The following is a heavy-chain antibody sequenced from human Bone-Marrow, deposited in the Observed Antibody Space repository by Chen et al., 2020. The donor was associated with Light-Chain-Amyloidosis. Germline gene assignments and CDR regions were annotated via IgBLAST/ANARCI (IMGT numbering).Heavy chain of an antibody. CDR2: IYHSGST. V-gene: IGHV4-4*02. CDR1: GDSLSSSHW. Sequence: QVQLQASGPGLVKPSGTLSLTCAVYGDSLSSSHWWSWVRQTPGKGLEWIGEIYHSGSTNYNPSLKSRVTISVDKSKNQFYLNLSSVTAADTAVYYCARAWGSSSGSLEYWGQGTLVTVSS. J-gene: IGHJ4*02. D-gene: IGHD6-19*01. CDR3: ARAWGSSSGSLEY.